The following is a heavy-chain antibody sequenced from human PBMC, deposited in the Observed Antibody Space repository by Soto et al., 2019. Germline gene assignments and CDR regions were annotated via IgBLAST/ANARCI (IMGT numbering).Heavy chain of an antibody. V-gene: IGHV1-45*03. J-gene: IGHJ4*02. D-gene: IGHD1-26*01. CDR1: GNTFTYRY. CDR2: ITPFNGDV. Sequence: QMQLVQSGAEVKKTGSTVTVSCKALGNTFTYRYLHWVRQATRQALEWMGWITPFNGDVHYAHKFQERVTITRDRSINTAYMRMSSLRSEDTAMYYCASGGAGSGPFTWELPDHWGQGTLVTVSS. CDR3: ASGGAGSGPFTWELPDH.